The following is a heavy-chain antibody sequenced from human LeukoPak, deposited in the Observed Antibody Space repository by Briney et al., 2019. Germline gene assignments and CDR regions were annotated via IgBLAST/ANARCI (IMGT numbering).Heavy chain of an antibody. CDR3: AREQPGDRSGWYGYFDL. CDR2: ISSSSDHI. D-gene: IGHD6-19*01. V-gene: IGHV3-21*01. J-gene: IGHJ2*01. CDR1: RFTFSNYS. Sequence: GGSLRLSCAASRFTFSNYSMNWVRQAPGKGLEWVSSISSSSDHIYYADSLKGRFTISRDNAKNSLYLQMNSLRAEDTAVYYCAREQPGDRSGWYGYFDLWGRGTLVTVSS.